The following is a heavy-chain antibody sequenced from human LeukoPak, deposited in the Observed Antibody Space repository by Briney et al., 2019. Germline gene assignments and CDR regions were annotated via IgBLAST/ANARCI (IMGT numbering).Heavy chain of an antibody. CDR2: FYTGGST. CDR1: GGFVTNYH. D-gene: IGHD1-26*01. J-gene: IGHJ3*02. CDR3: ATVEVGTVDVFDI. Sequence: SETLSLTCTVSGGFVTNYHWSWLRQPAGKGLEWIARFYTGGSTTYNPSLNGRATMSVDTSMNHFSLKLTSVTAADTAIYYCATVEVGTVDVFDIWGQGTMVTVSS. V-gene: IGHV4-4*07.